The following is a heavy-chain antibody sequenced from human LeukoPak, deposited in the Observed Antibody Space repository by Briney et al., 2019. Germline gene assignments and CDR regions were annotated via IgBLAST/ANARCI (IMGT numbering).Heavy chain of an antibody. CDR1: GFTFSSYW. Sequence: PEGSLRLSCAASGFTFSSYWMHWARQAPGKGPVWISHISSGDGTNIGYADSVKGRFTISRDNAKNTLYLQMNSLGVEDTAVYYCTRTTGQRCFDCWGQGTQVTVSS. CDR3: TRTTGQRCFDC. J-gene: IGHJ4*02. D-gene: IGHD4-11*01. CDR2: ISSGDGTNI. V-gene: IGHV3-74*01.